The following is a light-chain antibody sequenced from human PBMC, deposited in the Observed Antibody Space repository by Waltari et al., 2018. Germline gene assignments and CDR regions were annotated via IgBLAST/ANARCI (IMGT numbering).Light chain of an antibody. CDR3: LQVRETPQT. V-gene: IGKV2-28*01. J-gene: IGKJ2*01. CDR1: QSLLHTDGRNY. Sequence: DIVMTKSRLSLAVTPGEPDSISCRYTQSLLHTDGRNYLDWYLQKPGHSPQLLIFSGSNRASGVPDSFSGSGSGTDFTLKISRVKAEDVGVYYCLQVRETPQTFGQGTKLEIK. CDR2: SGS.